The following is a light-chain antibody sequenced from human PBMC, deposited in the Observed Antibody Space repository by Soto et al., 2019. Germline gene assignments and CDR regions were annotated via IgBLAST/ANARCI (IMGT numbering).Light chain of an antibody. CDR3: CSYAGSSTWV. Sequence: QSVLTQPASVSGSLGQSITISCTGTSSDVGSYNLVSWYQQHPGKAPKLMIYEGSKRPSGVSNRFSGSKSGNKASLTISGLQAEDEADYYCCSYAGSSTWVFGGGTKLTVL. CDR2: EGS. V-gene: IGLV2-23*01. J-gene: IGLJ3*02. CDR1: SSDVGSYNL.